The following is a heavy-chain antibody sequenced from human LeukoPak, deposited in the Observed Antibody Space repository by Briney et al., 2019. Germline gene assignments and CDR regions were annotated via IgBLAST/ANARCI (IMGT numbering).Heavy chain of an antibody. D-gene: IGHD2-2*02. V-gene: IGHV3-11*04. CDR3: ARDRLSCSSTSCYTSFYDY. CDR2: ISSSGSNI. CDR1: GFTFSDYY. J-gene: IGHJ4*02. Sequence: GVSLRLSCAASGFTFSDYYMRWIRQAPGKGREWVSYISSSGSNIYYADSVKGRFTISRDNAKNSLYVQMNSLRAEDTAVYYCARDRLSCSSTSCYTSFYDYWGQGTLVTVSS.